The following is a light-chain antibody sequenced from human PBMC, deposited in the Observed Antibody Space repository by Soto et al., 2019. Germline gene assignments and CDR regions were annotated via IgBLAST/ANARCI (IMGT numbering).Light chain of an antibody. Sequence: IQMTQSPSSLSASVGDRVTITCRASQSISNYLSWYQQRPGKAPQLLIYLASSLPSGVPSRFSGSGSGTDFTLTISVLQPEDSATYYCQQTYKTPLTFGQGTKVDIK. CDR3: QQTYKTPLT. V-gene: IGKV1-39*01. J-gene: IGKJ1*01. CDR1: QSISNY. CDR2: LAS.